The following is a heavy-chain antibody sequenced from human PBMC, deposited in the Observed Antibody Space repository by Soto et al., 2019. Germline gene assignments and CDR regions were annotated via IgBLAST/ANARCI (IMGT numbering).Heavy chain of an antibody. CDR2: IKQDGSEK. J-gene: IGHJ5*02. CDR3: VRGLRGSGSYHWFDP. V-gene: IGHV3-7*01. D-gene: IGHD3-10*01. Sequence: GGSLRLSCAASGFTFSSYWMSWVRQAPGKGLEWVANIKQDGSEKYYVDSVKGRFTISRDNAKNSLYLQMNSLRAEDTAVYYCVRGLRGSGSYHWFDPWGQGTLVTVSS. CDR1: GFTFSSYW.